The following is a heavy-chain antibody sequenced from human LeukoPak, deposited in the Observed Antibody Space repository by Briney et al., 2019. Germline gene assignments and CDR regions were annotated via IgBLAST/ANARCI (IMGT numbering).Heavy chain of an antibody. CDR3: ARGRYCSSTSCYAPTWYFDL. CDR2: IYYTGST. D-gene: IGHD2-2*01. V-gene: IGHV4-39*07. Sequence: SETLSLTCTVSGASISSISYYWGWVRQPPGKGLEWIGSIYYTGSTYYNPSLKSRVTISVDTSKNQFSLKLSSVTAADTAVYYCARGRYCSSTSCYAPTWYFDLWGRGTLVTVSS. CDR1: GASISSISYY. J-gene: IGHJ2*01.